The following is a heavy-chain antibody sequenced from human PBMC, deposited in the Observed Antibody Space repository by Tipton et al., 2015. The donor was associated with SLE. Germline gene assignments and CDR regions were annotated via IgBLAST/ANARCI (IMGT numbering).Heavy chain of an antibody. CDR1: GGSLSGYY. V-gene: IGHV4-34*01. CDR3: ARWHGSGSYYDY. Sequence: TLSLTCDVSGGSLSGYYWSWIRQAPGKGLEWIGQTHLLGATDYNPSLKSRVTISVDSSRNQFSLKLRSVTAADTAVYYCARWHGSGSYYDYWGQGTLLTVSS. J-gene: IGHJ4*02. D-gene: IGHD3-10*01. CDR2: THLLGAT.